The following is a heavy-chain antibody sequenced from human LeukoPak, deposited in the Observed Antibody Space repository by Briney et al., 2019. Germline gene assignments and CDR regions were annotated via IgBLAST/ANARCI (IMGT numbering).Heavy chain of an antibody. Sequence: GGSLRLSCAASGFTFSSYAMSWVRQAPGKGLEWVSAISGSGGSTYYADSVKGRFTISRDNSKNTLYLQMNSLRVEDTAVYYCAKDQAHHHSSGSLYDPWGRGSLVTVSS. D-gene: IGHD3-22*01. CDR1: GFTFSSYA. V-gene: IGHV3-23*01. CDR3: AKDQAHHHSSGSLYDP. J-gene: IGHJ5*02. CDR2: ISGSGGST.